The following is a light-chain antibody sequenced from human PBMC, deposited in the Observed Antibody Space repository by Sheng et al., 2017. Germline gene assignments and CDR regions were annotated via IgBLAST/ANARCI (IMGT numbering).Light chain of an antibody. CDR1: QRVNIY. V-gene: IGKV1-39*01. Sequence: DIQMTQSPSSLSASVGDRVTISCRASQRVNIYVNWYQQKPGKAPELLIYLASTLQSGVPSRFSGRGSGTDFTLTISSLQPDDFATYYCHQYFSDSWTFGQGTKVEVK. J-gene: IGKJ1*01. CDR2: LAS. CDR3: HQYFSDSWT.